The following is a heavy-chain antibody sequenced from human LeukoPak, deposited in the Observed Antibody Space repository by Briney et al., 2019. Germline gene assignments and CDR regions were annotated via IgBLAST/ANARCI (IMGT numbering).Heavy chain of an antibody. CDR2: IYTSGSN. D-gene: IGHD4-23*01. Sequence: PSETLSLTCTVSGGSISSYYWSWIRQPAGKGLEGIGSIYTSGSNNYNPSLKSRVTMSVDTSKNQFSLKLSSVTAADTAMYYCAREVADYGGYYYYHYMDVWGKGTTVTISS. V-gene: IGHV4-4*07. CDR1: GGSISSYY. CDR3: AREVADYGGYYYYHYMDV. J-gene: IGHJ6*03.